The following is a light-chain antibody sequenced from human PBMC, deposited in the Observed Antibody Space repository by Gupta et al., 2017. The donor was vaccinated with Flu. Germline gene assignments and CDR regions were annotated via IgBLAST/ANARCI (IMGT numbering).Light chain of an antibody. V-gene: IGKV3-20*01. J-gene: IGKJ1*01. CDR3: QRHGGSPKWA. CDR1: QSLSANF. CDR2: GSS. Sequence: EIVLTQSPGTLSLSPGERATLSCRASQSLSANFLAWYQQKPGQPPRLLMYGSSSRATGIPDRFSGSGSGTDFTLTISRLEPEDAAVYYCQRHGGSPKWAFGQGTKVEIK.